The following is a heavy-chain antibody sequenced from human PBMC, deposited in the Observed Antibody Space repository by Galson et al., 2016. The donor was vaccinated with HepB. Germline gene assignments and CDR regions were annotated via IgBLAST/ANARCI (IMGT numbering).Heavy chain of an antibody. CDR2: INPSGGST. D-gene: IGHD3-3*01. J-gene: IGHJ6*02. V-gene: IGHV1-46*01. CDR1: GYTFTGYY. CDR3: ARETYYDFWGGYYDNYYYYGMDV. Sequence: SVKVSCKASGYTFTGYYMHWVRQAPGQGLEWMGIINPSGGSTTYAQKFQGRVTMTRDPSTSTIYMELSSLRSEDTAVYYCARETYYDFWGGYYDNYYYYGMDVWAKGPRSPSP.